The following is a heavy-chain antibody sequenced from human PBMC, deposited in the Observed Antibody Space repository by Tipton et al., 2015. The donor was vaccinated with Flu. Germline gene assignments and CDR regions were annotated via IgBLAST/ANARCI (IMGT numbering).Heavy chain of an antibody. Sequence: TLSLTCAVYGGSFSGYYWTWIRQPPGKGLEWIGEINHSGTTNYNPSLKSRVTVSVDTSKNQFSLKLRSVTAADTAVYYCARGSDNANVYLDYWGRGTLVTVSS. CDR1: GGSFSGYY. CDR3: ARGSDNANVYLDY. D-gene: IGHD1-1*01. J-gene: IGHJ4*02. CDR2: INHSGTT. V-gene: IGHV4-34*01.